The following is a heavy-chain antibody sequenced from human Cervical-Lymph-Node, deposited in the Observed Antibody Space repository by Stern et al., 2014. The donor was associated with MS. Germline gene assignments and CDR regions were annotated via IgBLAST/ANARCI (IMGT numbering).Heavy chain of an antibody. V-gene: IGHV1-69*01. CDR2: IIPSFGTS. CDR1: GGTFSSDA. Sequence: VQLLESGAEVKKPGSSVKVSCKASGGTFSSDAFSWVRQAPGQGLEWMGAIIPSFGTSSSAQKFQDRVTISADDSTGTAFLELRSLRSEDTAVYYCARSAGYYSGMDVWGQGTAVTVSS. CDR3: ARSAGYYSGMDV. J-gene: IGHJ6*02.